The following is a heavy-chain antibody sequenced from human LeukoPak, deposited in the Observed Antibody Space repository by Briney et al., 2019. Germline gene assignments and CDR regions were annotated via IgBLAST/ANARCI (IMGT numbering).Heavy chain of an antibody. V-gene: IGHV3-21*01. J-gene: IGHJ4*02. CDR2: ISSSSSYI. CDR1: GFTFSSYS. D-gene: IGHD5-18*01. CDR3: ARGDSYYTAMIY. Sequence: PGGSLRLSCAASGFTFSSYSMNWVRQAPGKGREWVSSISSSSSYIYYADSVKGRFTISRDNAKNSLYLQMNSLRAEDTAVYYCARGDSYYTAMIYWGQGTLVTVSS.